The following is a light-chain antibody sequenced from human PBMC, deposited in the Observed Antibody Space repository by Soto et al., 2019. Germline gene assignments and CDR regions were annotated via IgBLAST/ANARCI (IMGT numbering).Light chain of an antibody. CDR3: QQYGSSQIT. J-gene: IGKJ5*01. CDR2: DAS. V-gene: IGKV3-20*01. CDR1: QTVRNNY. Sequence: EIVLTQSPGTLSLSPGERATLSCRASQTVRNNYLAWYQQKPGQAPRLLIYDASSRATGIPDRFSGSGSGTDFTLTISRLEPEDFAVYYCQQYGSSQITFGQGTRLEIK.